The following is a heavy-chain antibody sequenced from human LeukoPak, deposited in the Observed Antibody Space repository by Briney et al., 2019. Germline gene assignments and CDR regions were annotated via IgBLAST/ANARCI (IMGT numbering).Heavy chain of an antibody. CDR1: GGSVSSGSYY. J-gene: IGHJ4*02. CDR2: IYYSGST. Sequence: PSETLSLTCTVSGGSVSSGSYYWSWIRQPPGKGLEWIGYIYYSGSTNYNPSLKSRVTISVDTSKNQFSLRLSSVTAADTAVYYCARVPDYGDSVFDYWGQGTLVTVSS. V-gene: IGHV4-61*01. D-gene: IGHD4-17*01. CDR3: ARVPDYGDSVFDY.